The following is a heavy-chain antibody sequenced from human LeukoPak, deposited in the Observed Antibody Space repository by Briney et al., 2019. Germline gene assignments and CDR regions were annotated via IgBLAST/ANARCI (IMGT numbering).Heavy chain of an antibody. J-gene: IGHJ3*02. CDR2: IWYDGSNK. CDR3: ATIAARDAFDI. D-gene: IGHD6-13*01. CDR1: GXTFSSYG. Sequence: GRSLRLSCAASGXTFSSYGMHWVRQAPGKGLEWVAVIWYDGSNKYYADSVKGRFTISRDNSKNTLYLQMNSLRAEDTTVYYCATIAARDAFDIWGKGTMVTVSS. V-gene: IGHV3-33*01.